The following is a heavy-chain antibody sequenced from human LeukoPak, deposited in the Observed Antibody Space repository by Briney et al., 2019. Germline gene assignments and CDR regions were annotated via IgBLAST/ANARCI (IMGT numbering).Heavy chain of an antibody. CDR2: IYSGGSS. CDR3: ARGGDSLHY. D-gene: IGHD3-10*01. V-gene: IGHV3-66*01. J-gene: IGHJ4*02. CDR1: GFTVSSNF. Sequence: GGSLRLSCAASGFTVSSNFMTWVRQAPGKGLEWVSVIYSGGSSYYADSVKDRFTISRDNSKNMLYLQMNSLRAEDTAVYYCARGGDSLHYWGQGTLVTVSS.